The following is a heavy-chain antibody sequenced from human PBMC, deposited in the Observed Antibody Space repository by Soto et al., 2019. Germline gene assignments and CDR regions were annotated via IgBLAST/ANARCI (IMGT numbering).Heavy chain of an antibody. CDR3: ARHSYYYDSMNWFDP. J-gene: IGHJ5*02. CDR1: GYSFTSYW. CDR2: IYPGDSDT. V-gene: IGHV5-51*01. D-gene: IGHD3-22*01. Sequence: DSLTISCKGSGYSFTSYWIGLVRQMPGKGLEWMGIIYPGDSDTRYSPSFQGQVTISADKSISTAYLQWSSLKASDTAMYYCARHSYYYDSMNWFDPWGQGTLVTVSS.